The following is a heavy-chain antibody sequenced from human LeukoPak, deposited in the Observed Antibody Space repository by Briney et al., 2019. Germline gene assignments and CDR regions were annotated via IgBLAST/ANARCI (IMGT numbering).Heavy chain of an antibody. CDR3: ARATYYYDSSGYYVYYFDY. CDR1: GYTFTGYY. D-gene: IGHD3-22*01. Sequence: ASVKVSCKASGYTFTGYYMHWVRQAPGQGLEWIGWINPNSGGTNYAQKFQGRVTMTRDTSISTAYMELSRLRSDDTAVYYCARATYYYDSSGYYVYYFDYWGQGTLVTVSS. CDR2: INPNSGGT. V-gene: IGHV1-2*02. J-gene: IGHJ4*02.